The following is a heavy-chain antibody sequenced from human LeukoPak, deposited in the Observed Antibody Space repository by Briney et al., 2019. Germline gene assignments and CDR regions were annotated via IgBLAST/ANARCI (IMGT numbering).Heavy chain of an antibody. Sequence: GGSLRLSFAASGFTFSSYAMHWVRQAPGKGLEWVAVISYDGSNKYYADSVKGRFTISRDNSMDTLSLQMNSLRVEDTAVYYCAKVATVVTPEAFDIWGQGTMVTVSS. V-gene: IGHV3-30-3*01. J-gene: IGHJ3*02. D-gene: IGHD4-23*01. CDR2: ISYDGSNK. CDR1: GFTFSSYA. CDR3: AKVATVVTPEAFDI.